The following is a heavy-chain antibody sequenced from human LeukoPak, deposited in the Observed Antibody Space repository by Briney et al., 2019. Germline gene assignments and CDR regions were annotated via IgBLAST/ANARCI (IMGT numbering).Heavy chain of an antibody. CDR1: GFTFSDLW. Sequence: GGSLRLSCEASGFTFSDLWMHCIRQAPGGGLMWVSHINADGRSSSYADFVKGRFTISRDNRKKTLYLQMNNLRVDDTAVYYCAKDIQRGFDYTNSLDSWGEGTLVIVSS. D-gene: IGHD4-11*01. CDR2: INADGRSS. J-gene: IGHJ4*02. CDR3: AKDIQRGFDYTNSLDS. V-gene: IGHV3-74*01.